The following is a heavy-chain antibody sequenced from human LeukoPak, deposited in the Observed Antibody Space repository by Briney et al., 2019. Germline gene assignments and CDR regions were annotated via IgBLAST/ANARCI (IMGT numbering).Heavy chain of an antibody. D-gene: IGHD5-12*01. CDR2: IRYDGSNK. Sequence: PGGSLRLSCAASGFTFSSYGMHWVRQAPGKGLEWVAFIRYDGSNKYYADSVKGRFTISRDNSKNTLYLQMNSLRAEDTAVYYCAKPLGYSGYVFDYWGQETLVTASS. CDR3: AKPLGYSGYVFDY. J-gene: IGHJ4*02. V-gene: IGHV3-30*02. CDR1: GFTFSSYG.